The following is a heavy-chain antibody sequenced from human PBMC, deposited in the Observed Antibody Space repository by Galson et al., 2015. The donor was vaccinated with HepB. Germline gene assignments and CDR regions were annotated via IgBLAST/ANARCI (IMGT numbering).Heavy chain of an antibody. CDR1: GGTFSSYA. J-gene: IGHJ6*02. CDR3: ARAEGYCSGGSCYSESGMDV. V-gene: IGHV1-69*04. CDR2: IIPILGIA. Sequence: SVKVSCKASGGTFSSYAISWVRQAPGQGLEWMGRIIPILGIANYAQKFQGRVTITADKSTSTAYMELSSLRSEDTAVYYCARAEGYCSGGSCYSESGMDVWGHGTTVTVSS. D-gene: IGHD2-15*01.